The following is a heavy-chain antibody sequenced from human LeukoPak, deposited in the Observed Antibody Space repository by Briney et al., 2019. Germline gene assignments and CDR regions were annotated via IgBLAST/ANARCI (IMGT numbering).Heavy chain of an antibody. D-gene: IGHD6-13*01. V-gene: IGHV4-34*01. CDR1: GGSFSGYY. Sequence: ASETLSLTCAVYGGSFSGYYWSWIRQPPGKGLEWIGSIYYSGSTYYNPSLKSRVTISVDTSKNQFSLKLSSVTAADTAVYYCARGVAAAGSYYFDYWGQGTLVTVSS. CDR2: IYYSGST. CDR3: ARGVAAAGSYYFDY. J-gene: IGHJ4*02.